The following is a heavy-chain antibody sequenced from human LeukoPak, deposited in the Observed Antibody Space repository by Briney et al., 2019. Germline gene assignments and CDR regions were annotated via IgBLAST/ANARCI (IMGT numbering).Heavy chain of an antibody. V-gene: IGHV3-11*01. D-gene: IGHD3-3*01. CDR3: ARRSRFLEWLLSYYFDY. Sequence: GGSLRLSCAASGFTFSDYYMSWIRQAPGEGLEWVSYISSSGSTIYYADSVKGRFTISRYNAKNSLYLQMNSLRAEDTAVYYCARRSRFLEWLLSYYFDYWGQGTLVTVSS. CDR1: GFTFSDYY. J-gene: IGHJ4*02. CDR2: ISSSGSTI.